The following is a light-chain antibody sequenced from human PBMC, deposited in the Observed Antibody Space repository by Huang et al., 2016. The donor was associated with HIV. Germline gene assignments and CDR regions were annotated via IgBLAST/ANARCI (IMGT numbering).Light chain of an antibody. CDR3: QHYNSYPYT. CDR1: QSISSW. CDR2: DAS. V-gene: IGKV1-5*01. Sequence: DIQMTQSPSTLSASVGDRVTITCRASQSISSWLAWFQHKPGNAPKLLIFDASSLESGVPSRFSGSGSGTEFTLTISSLQPDDFATYYCQHYNSYPYTFGQGTKLEIK. J-gene: IGKJ2*01.